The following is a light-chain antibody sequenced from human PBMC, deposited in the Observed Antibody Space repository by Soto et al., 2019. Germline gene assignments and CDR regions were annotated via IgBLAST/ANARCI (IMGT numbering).Light chain of an antibody. V-gene: IGKV3-11*01. CDR2: DAS. J-gene: IGKJ4*01. Sequence: EIVLNPSPATLSLSPGKGATRSCRASQSVSSYLAWYQQKPGQAPRLLIYDASNRATGIPARFSGSGSGTDFTLTISSLEPEDFAVYYCQHRSNWPLTFGGGTKVEIK. CDR3: QHRSNWPLT. CDR1: QSVSSY.